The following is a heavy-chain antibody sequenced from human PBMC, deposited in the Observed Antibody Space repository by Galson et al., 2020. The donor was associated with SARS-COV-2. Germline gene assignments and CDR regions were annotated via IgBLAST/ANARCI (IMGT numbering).Heavy chain of an antibody. D-gene: IGHD3-22*01. CDR2: ISWNSGSI. J-gene: IGHJ4*02. V-gene: IGHV3-9*01. CDR3: AKDSPWGDSSGSLDY. CDR1: GFTFDDYA. Sequence: GGSLRLSCAASGFTFDDYAMHWVRQAPGKGLEWVSGISWNSGSIGYADSVKGRFTISRDNAKNSLYLQMNSLRAEDTALYYCAKDSPWGDSSGSLDYWGQGTLVTVSS.